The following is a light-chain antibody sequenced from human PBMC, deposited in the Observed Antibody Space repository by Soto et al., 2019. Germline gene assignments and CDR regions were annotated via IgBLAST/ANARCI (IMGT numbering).Light chain of an antibody. CDR2: GAS. Sequence: EIVLTQSPGTLSLSPGERATLSCRASQSFNSIYLAWYQQKPGQAPRLLIYGASSRATGIPDRFSGSGSGTDFTLTISRLEPEDFAVYYCQQRADWPITFGQGTRLEIK. CDR3: QQRADWPIT. V-gene: IGKV3D-20*02. J-gene: IGKJ5*01. CDR1: QSFNSIY.